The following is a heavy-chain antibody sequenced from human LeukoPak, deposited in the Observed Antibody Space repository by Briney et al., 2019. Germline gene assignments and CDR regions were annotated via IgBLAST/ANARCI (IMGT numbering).Heavy chain of an antibody. V-gene: IGHV4-59*01. J-gene: IGHJ6*02. Sequence: PSETLSLTCTVSGGSISSYYWSWIRQPPGKGLEWIGYIYYSGSTSYNPSLKSRVTISVDTSKNQFSLKLSSVTAADTAVYYCARESGYGYGRIYYYYGMDVWGQGTTVTVSS. CDR3: ARESGYGYGRIYYYYGMDV. CDR2: IYYSGST. CDR1: GGSISSYY. D-gene: IGHD5-18*01.